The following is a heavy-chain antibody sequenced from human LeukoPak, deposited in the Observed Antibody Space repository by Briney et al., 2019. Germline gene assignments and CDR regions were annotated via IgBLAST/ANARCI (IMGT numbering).Heavy chain of an antibody. CDR1: GFTFSSYA. CDR3: AKGLTGYYNQPFDY. D-gene: IGHD3-9*01. CDR2: ISSSGGST. V-gene: IGHV3-23*01. J-gene: IGHJ4*02. Sequence: GGSLRLSCAASGFTFSSYAMSWVRQAPGRGLQWVSGISSSGGSTYYADSVKGRFTISRDNSKNTLYLQMNSLRAEDTAVYYCAKGLTGYYNQPFDYWGQGTLVTVSS.